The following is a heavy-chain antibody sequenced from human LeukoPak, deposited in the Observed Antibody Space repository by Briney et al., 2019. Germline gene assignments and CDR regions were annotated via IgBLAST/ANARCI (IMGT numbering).Heavy chain of an antibody. CDR1: GFSSSDYW. J-gene: IGHJ4*02. Sequence: GGSLRLSCAASGFSSSDYWMHWVRHAPGKGLVWVSRMNSDGTTTNYADSVKGRFTISRDNAKNTLYLQMNSLRAEDTAVYYCARDRGNDYFDSWGQGTLVTVSS. CDR2: MNSDGTTT. V-gene: IGHV3-74*01. CDR3: ARDRGNDYFDS.